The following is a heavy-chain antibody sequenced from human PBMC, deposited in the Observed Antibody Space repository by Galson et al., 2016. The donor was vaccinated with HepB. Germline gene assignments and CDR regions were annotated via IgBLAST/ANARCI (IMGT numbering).Heavy chain of an antibody. CDR1: GSTFSTYD. V-gene: IGHV3-13*04. CDR3: ARELQDAVTFAWYIDL. D-gene: IGHD4-17*01. Sequence: SLRLSCAASGSTFSTYDMHWVRQASGKGLEWVSAIGTRGDTYYADSVEGRFTISRENAKNSLYLQMNYLRAEDTALYYCARELQDAVTFAWYIDLWGRGTLVTVSS. CDR2: IGTRGDT. J-gene: IGHJ2*01.